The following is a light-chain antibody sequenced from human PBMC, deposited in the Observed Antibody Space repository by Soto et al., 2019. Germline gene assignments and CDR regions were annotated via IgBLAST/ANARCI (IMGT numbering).Light chain of an antibody. Sequence: DIVMTQSPDSLAVSMGERATFNCKSSHSVLSSSNNKNYLAWYQQRPGQPPRLLIYWASIRESGVPDRFSGSGSGTDFTLTISSLQAEDVAVYYCQQHHSAPLTFGGRSKAAIK. J-gene: IGKJ4*01. CDR3: QQHHSAPLT. CDR1: HSVLSSSNNKNY. CDR2: WAS. V-gene: IGKV4-1*01.